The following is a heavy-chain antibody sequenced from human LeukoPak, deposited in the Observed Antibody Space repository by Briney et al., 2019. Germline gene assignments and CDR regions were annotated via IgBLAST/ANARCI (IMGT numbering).Heavy chain of an antibody. CDR2: IYSGGST. J-gene: IGHJ4*02. V-gene: IGHV3-53*01. D-gene: IGHD3-22*01. CDR1: GFTVSSNY. CDR3: ARFTYYYDSSGYYYDY. Sequence: GGSLRLSCAASGFTVSSNYMSWVRQAPGKGLEWVSVIYSGGSTYYADSVKGRFTISRDNAKNSLYLQMNSLRAEDTAVYYCARFTYYYDSSGYYYDYWGQGTLVTVSS.